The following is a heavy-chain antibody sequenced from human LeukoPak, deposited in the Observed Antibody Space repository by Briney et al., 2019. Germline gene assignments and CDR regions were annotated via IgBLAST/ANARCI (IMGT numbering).Heavy chain of an antibody. CDR3: ASFDTSVFYDSSGYYRDAFDI. CDR2: ISSSSSYI. D-gene: IGHD3-22*01. V-gene: IGHV3-21*01. Sequence: PGGSLRLSCAASGFSFRSYRMSWVRQAPGKGLEWVSSISSSSSYIYYADSVKGRFTISRDNAKNSLYLQMNSLRAEDTAVYYCASFDTSVFYDSSGYYRDAFDIWGQGTMVTVSS. J-gene: IGHJ3*02. CDR1: GFSFRSYR.